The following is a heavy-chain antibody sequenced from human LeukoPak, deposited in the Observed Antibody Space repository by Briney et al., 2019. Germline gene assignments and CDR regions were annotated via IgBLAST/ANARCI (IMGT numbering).Heavy chain of an antibody. V-gene: IGHV4-59*01. J-gene: IGHJ4*02. Sequence: SETLSLTCTVSGGYISNYYWSWIRPPPWKGLEWIGYIYYSGSTNYNPSLKSRVTISVDTSKNQFSLKLSSVTAADTAVYYCARMVYTSSWLFDYWGQGSLVTVSS. CDR2: IYYSGST. CDR3: ARMVYTSSWLFDY. D-gene: IGHD6-13*01. CDR1: GGYISNYY.